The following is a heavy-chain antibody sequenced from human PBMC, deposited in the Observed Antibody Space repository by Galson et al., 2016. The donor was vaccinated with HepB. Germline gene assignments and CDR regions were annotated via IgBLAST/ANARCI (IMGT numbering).Heavy chain of an antibody. CDR1: GYNFTSYW. CDR2: IDPDDSYS. V-gene: IGHV5-10-1*01. J-gene: IGHJ4*02. Sequence: QSGAEVKKPGESLRVSCKGSGYNFTSYWINWVRQEPGKGMEWVGRIDPDDSYSNYNPSIQGHVTISADKSTTTAYLQWSSLKASDTAMYYCARLSSTSFDYWGQGTLVTVSS. CDR3: ARLSSTSFDY.